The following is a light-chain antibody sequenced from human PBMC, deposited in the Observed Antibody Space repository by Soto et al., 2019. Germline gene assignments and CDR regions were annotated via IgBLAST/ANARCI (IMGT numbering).Light chain of an antibody. CDR1: QSISSW. Sequence: DIPMTQSPSTLSASVGDRVTITCRASQSISSWLAWYQQKPGKAPKLLISKASSLESGVPSRFSGSGSGTEFTLTISSLQPDDFATYYCQQYNSYPATFGQGTKVEIK. CDR3: QQYNSYPAT. J-gene: IGKJ1*01. CDR2: KAS. V-gene: IGKV1-5*03.